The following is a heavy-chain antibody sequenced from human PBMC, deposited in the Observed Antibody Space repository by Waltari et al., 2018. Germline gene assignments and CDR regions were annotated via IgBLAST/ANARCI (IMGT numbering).Heavy chain of an antibody. CDR2: INHSGST. Sequence: QVQLQQWGAGLLKPSETLSLTCAVYGGSFSGYYWSWIRQPPGKGLEWIGEINHSGSTNYNPSLKSRVTISVDTSKNQFSLKLSSVTAADTAVYYCARGGRIAVAGPIRGFDPWGQGTPVTVSS. J-gene: IGHJ5*02. D-gene: IGHD6-19*01. CDR1: GGSFSGYY. V-gene: IGHV4-34*01. CDR3: ARGGRIAVAGPIRGFDP.